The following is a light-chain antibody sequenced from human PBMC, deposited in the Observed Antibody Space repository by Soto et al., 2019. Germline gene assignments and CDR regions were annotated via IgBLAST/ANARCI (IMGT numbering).Light chain of an antibody. V-gene: IGKV4-1*01. CDR2: WTS. J-gene: IGKJ2*01. CDR1: QSGLKSSNNKNY. Sequence: VMTQSPDSLAVSLGERATINCKSSQSGLKSSNNKNYLAWYQQKPGQPPKLLIYWTSTRESGVPDRFSGSGSETDFTLTISSLQAEDVAVYYCQQHYTTPFTFGQGTKLEIK. CDR3: QQHYTTPFT.